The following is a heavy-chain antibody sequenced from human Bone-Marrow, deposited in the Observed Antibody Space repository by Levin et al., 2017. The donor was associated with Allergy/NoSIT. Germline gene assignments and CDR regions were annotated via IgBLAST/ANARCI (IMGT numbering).Heavy chain of an antibody. CDR2: IRSSGTAM. CDR3: ARGYCTGGVCSLIPYFDY. J-gene: IGHJ4*02. Sequence: PGGSLRLSCAASGFTFSSNTMNWVRQAPGKGLEWVSSIRSSGTAMYYADSVKGRFTISRDNAKNSLFLQMNSLRDEDSAVYYCARGYCTGGVCSLIPYFDYWGQGTLVTVSS. D-gene: IGHD2-8*02. V-gene: IGHV3-48*02. CDR1: GFTFSSNT.